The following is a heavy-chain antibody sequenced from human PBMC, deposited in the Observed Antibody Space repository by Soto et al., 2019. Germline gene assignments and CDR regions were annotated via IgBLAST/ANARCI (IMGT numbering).Heavy chain of an antibody. D-gene: IGHD3-10*01. CDR1: GNSVSRGSYY. CDR2: IYYNGRT. CDR3: ARDRDPSGGVWFDP. J-gene: IGHJ5*02. V-gene: IGHV4-61*01. Sequence: PSETLSLTRTVSGNSVSRGSYYWSWIRQTPGKGLEWIGYIYYNGRTKYNPSLKSRVTISADKSKNQFSLKLSSVTAADTAVYFCARDRDPSGGVWFDPWGQGTLVTVSS.